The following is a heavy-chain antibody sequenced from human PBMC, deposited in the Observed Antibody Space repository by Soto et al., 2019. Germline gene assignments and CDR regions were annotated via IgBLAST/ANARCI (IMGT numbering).Heavy chain of an antibody. V-gene: IGHV1-69*06. D-gene: IGHD2-2*02. CDR1: GGTFSSYA. CDR3: ARVVTRGGYGSSTSCYRKNWFDP. Sequence: SVKVSCKASGGTFSSYAISWVRQAPGQGLEWMGGIIPIFGTANYAQKFQGRVTITADKSTSTAYMELSSLRSEDTAVYYCARVVTRGGYGSSTSCYRKNWFDPWGQGTLVTVSS. J-gene: IGHJ5*02. CDR2: IIPIFGTA.